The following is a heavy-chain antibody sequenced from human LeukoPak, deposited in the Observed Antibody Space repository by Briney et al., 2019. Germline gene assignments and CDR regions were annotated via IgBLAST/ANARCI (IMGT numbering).Heavy chain of an antibody. J-gene: IGHJ6*02. D-gene: IGHD3-16*01. CDR1: GDSVSSNSAA. CDR2: TYYRSKLYK. Sequence: SQTLSLTCALSGDSVSSNSAAWNWIRQSPSRGLEWLGRTYYRSKLYKDYAVSVKSQITINPDTSKNQFSLQLNSVTPEDTAVYYCARGVWWPPYYYGMDVWGQGTTVTVSS. V-gene: IGHV6-1*01. CDR3: ARGVWWPPYYYGMDV.